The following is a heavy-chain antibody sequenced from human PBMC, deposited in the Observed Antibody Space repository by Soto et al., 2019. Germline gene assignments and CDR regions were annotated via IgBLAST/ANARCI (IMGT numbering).Heavy chain of an antibody. CDR2: INPSGGST. J-gene: IGHJ4*02. Sequence: QVQLVQSGAEVKKPGASVKVSCKASGYTFTSYYMHWVRQAPGQGLEWMGIINPSGGSTSYAQKFQGRVTMTRDTSRSTVYMELSSLSSEDTAVYYCARERAYYSSVQDFDYWGQGTLVTVSS. CDR1: GYTFTSYY. CDR3: ARERAYYSSVQDFDY. D-gene: IGHD3-22*01. V-gene: IGHV1-46*03.